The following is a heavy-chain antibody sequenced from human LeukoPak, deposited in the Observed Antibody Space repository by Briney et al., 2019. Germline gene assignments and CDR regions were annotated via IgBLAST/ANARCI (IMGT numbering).Heavy chain of an antibody. Sequence: GGSLRLSCAASGFTFSRYGMHWVRQAPGKGLEWVAFIRFDGSNNYHADTVKGRFSISRDNSKNTLYLQMNSLRAEDTAVYYCAKNYYDSSGFYYMDVWGNGTTVTVSS. CDR2: IRFDGSNN. V-gene: IGHV3-30*02. CDR1: GFTFSRYG. J-gene: IGHJ6*03. CDR3: AKNYYDSSGFYYMDV. D-gene: IGHD3-22*01.